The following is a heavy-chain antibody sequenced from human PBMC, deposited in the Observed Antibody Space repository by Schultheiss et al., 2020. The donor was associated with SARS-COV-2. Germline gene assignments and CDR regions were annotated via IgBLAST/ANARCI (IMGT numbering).Heavy chain of an antibody. V-gene: IGHV3-11*01. CDR3: ARDRQWLVIDY. CDR1: GFTVSSNY. J-gene: IGHJ4*02. Sequence: GGSLRLSCAASGFTVSSNYMSWVRQAPGKGLEWVSYISSSGSTIYYADSVKGRFTISRDNAKNSLYLQMNSLRAEDTAVYYCARDRQWLVIDYWGQGTLVTVSS. CDR2: ISSSGSTI. D-gene: IGHD6-19*01.